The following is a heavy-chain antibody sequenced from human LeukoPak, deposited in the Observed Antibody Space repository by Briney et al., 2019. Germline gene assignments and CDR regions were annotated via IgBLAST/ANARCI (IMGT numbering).Heavy chain of an antibody. CDR1: GGSISSSSYY. V-gene: IGHV4-39*01. J-gene: IGHJ3*02. CDR3: ARLTDIVVVPAARGAFDI. CDR2: IYHSGST. Sequence: SETLSLTCTVSGGSISSSSYYWGWIRQPPGKGLEWIGSIYHSGSTYYNPSLKSRVTISVDTSKNQFSLKLSSVTAADTAVYYCARLTDIVVVPAARGAFDIWGQGTMVTVSS. D-gene: IGHD2-2*01.